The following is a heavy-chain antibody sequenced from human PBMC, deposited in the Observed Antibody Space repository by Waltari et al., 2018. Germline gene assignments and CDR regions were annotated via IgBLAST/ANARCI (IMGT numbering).Heavy chain of an antibody. J-gene: IGHJ3*02. CDR2: ISSSGSTI. V-gene: IGHV3-11*01. CDR3: ARAPTYYYDSSGPRGAFDI. Sequence: LEWVSYISSSGSTIYYADSVKGRFTISRDNAKNSLYLQMNSLRSEDTAVYYCARAPTYYYDSSGPRGAFDIWGQGTMVTVSS. D-gene: IGHD3-22*01.